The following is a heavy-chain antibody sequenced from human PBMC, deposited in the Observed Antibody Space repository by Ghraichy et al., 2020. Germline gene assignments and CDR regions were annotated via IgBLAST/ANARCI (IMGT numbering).Heavy chain of an antibody. CDR2: INHSGST. Sequence: SETLSLTCAVYGGSFSGYYWSWIRQPPGKGLEWIGEINHSGSTNYNPSLKSRVTISVDTSKNQFSLKLSSVTAADTAVYYCARGFKNFYVMDVWGKGTTVTVSS. V-gene: IGHV4-34*01. CDR1: GGSFSGYY. D-gene: IGHD3-16*01. J-gene: IGHJ6*04. CDR3: ARGFKNFYVMDV.